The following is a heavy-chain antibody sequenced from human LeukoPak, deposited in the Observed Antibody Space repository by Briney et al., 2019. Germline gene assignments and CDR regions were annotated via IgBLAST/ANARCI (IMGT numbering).Heavy chain of an antibody. V-gene: IGHV4-39*07. J-gene: IGHJ4*02. Sequence: TSETLSLTCTVSGDSINSNNYYWGWIRQPPGKGLEWIGSIYDSGSTYYNPSLKSRVTISVDTSKNQFSLKLSSVTAADTAVYYCARGTVATGNFDYWGQGTLVTVSS. CDR3: ARGTVATGNFDY. D-gene: IGHD5-12*01. CDR1: GDSINSNNYY. CDR2: IYDSGST.